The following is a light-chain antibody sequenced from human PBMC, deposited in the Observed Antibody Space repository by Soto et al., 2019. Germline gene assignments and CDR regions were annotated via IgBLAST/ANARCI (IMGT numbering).Light chain of an antibody. Sequence: EIVLTQSPGTLSLSPGERATLSCRASQSVGSNYLAWYQQKPGQAPRLLIDGASSRASVIPGRFSGSGSGTDFTPTISRLEPEDFAVYYCQQYGSSPPYTFGQGTKLEIK. CDR3: QQYGSSPPYT. CDR1: QSVGSNY. V-gene: IGKV3-20*01. CDR2: GAS. J-gene: IGKJ2*01.